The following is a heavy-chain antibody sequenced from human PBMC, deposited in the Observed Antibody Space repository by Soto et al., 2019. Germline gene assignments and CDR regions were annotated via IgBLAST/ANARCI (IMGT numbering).Heavy chain of an antibody. CDR3: AADLGPAYDSNNWFDP. Sequence: EVKLVESGGDLVKHGGSLRLSCAASGFIFSHAWFHWVRQPPGKGLELVGRVKNNGGATDYAPSVKGRFTISRDDSKDMVYLQMSSLRTEDTAIYYCAADLGPAYDSNNWFDPWGQGTRVTVSS. V-gene: IGHV3-15*07. CDR1: GFIFSHAW. D-gene: IGHD2-21*01. J-gene: IGHJ5*02. CDR2: VKNNGGAT.